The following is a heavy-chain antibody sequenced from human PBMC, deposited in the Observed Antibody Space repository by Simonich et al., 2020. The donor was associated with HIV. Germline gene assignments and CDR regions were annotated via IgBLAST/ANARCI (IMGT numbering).Heavy chain of an antibody. Sequence: KLMESGGGLVQPGGSLRLSCVGSGFTFSNYWMSWVRQVPGKGLEWVANIKQEGGEKYYVDSVKGRFTISRDNANKLLYLQMNSLRAEDTAVYYCTRDYLVWGQGSLVTVSS. V-gene: IGHV3-7*01. CDR2: IKQEGGEK. J-gene: IGHJ4*02. D-gene: IGHD2-8*02. CDR3: TRDYLV. CDR1: GFTFSNYW.